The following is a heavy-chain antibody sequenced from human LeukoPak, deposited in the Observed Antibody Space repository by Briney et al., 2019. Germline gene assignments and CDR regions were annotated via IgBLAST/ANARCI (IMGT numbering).Heavy chain of an antibody. J-gene: IGHJ5*02. D-gene: IGHD2-8*01. CDR2: ISASGGDT. CDR3: AKDVRRCNGGCT. V-gene: IGHV3-23*01. CDR1: GFTFSDYY. Sequence: PGGSLRLSCAASGFTFSDYYMSWIRQAPGKGLEWVSGISASGGDTFYADSVKGRFTISRDNSKNTLSLQMNSLRVEDTAIYYCAKDVRRCNGGCTWGQGTLVTVSS.